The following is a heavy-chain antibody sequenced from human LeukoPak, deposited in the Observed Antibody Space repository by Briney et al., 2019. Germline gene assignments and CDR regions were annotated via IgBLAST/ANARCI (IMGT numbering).Heavy chain of an antibody. V-gene: IGHV3-33*01. D-gene: IGHD3-9*01. Sequence: GGSLRLSCAASGFTFSSYGMHWVRQAPGKGLEWVAVIWYDGSNKYYADSVKGRFTISRDNSKNTLYLQMNSLRAEDTAVYYCARELRYFDWDCYYGMDVWGQGTTVTVSS. CDR3: ARELRYFDWDCYYGMDV. CDR1: GFTFSSYG. J-gene: IGHJ6*02. CDR2: IWYDGSNK.